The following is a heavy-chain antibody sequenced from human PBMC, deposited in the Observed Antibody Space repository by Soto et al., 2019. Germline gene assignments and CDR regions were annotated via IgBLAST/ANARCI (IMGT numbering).Heavy chain of an antibody. CDR2: INHSGST. D-gene: IGHD3-10*01. J-gene: IGHJ5*02. V-gene: IGHV4-34*01. Sequence: SETLSLTCAVYGGSFSGYYWSWIRQPPGKGLEWIGEINHSGSTNYNPSLKSRVTISVDTSKNQFSLKLSSVTAADTAVYYCARDLRILYNRFDPWGQGTLVTLSS. CDR3: ARDLRILYNRFDP. CDR1: GGSFSGYY.